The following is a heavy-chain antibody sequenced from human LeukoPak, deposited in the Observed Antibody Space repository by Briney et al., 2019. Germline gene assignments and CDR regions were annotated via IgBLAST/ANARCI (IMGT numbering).Heavy chain of an antibody. CDR1: GFTFSSYA. Sequence: GGSLRLSCAASGFTFSSYAMSWVRQAPGKGLEWVSAISGSGGSTYYADSVKGRFTISRDNSKNTLYLQMNSLRAEDTAVYYCATVGATAQYYYYYMDVWGKGTTVTVSS. CDR3: ATVGATAQYYYYYMDV. V-gene: IGHV3-23*01. J-gene: IGHJ6*03. CDR2: ISGSGGST. D-gene: IGHD1-26*01.